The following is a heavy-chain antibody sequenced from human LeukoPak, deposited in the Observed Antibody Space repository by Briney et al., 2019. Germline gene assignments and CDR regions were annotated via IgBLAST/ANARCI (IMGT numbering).Heavy chain of an antibody. CDR1: GFTFSSYA. CDR2: IRYDGSNK. Sequence: GRPLRLSCAASGFTFSSYAMHWVRQSPGKGLEWVAFIRYDGSNKYYADSVKGRFTISRDNSKNTLYLQMNSLRAEDTAVYYCARGGSYLSAFDIWGQGTMVTVSS. D-gene: IGHD1-26*01. V-gene: IGHV3-30*04. J-gene: IGHJ3*02. CDR3: ARGGSYLSAFDI.